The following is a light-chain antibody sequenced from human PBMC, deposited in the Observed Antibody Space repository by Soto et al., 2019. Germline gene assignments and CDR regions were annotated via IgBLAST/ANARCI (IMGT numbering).Light chain of an antibody. CDR3: SSYTSSSTVV. CDR2: EVS. J-gene: IGLJ2*01. V-gene: IGLV2-14*01. Sequence: QSVLTQPASVSGSPGQSITISCTGTSSDVGGYKYVSWYQQHPGKAPKVLIYEVSYRPSGVSNRFSGSKSGNTASLFISGLQAEDEADYYCSSYTSSSTVVFGGGTKLTVL. CDR1: SSDVGGYKY.